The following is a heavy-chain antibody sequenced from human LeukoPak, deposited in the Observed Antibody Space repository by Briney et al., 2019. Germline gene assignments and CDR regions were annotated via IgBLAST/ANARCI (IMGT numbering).Heavy chain of an antibody. D-gene: IGHD6-13*01. Sequence: PSETLSLTCTVSGASISSYYWSWVRQPAGEGLEWIGRIYTSGSTSYKPSLKSRVTMSVDTSKNRFSLKLTSVTAADTAVYYCARDGVENSSWYPLDSWGPGTLVTVSS. CDR3: ARDGVENSSWYPLDS. CDR1: GASISSYY. V-gene: IGHV4-4*07. J-gene: IGHJ4*02. CDR2: IYTSGST.